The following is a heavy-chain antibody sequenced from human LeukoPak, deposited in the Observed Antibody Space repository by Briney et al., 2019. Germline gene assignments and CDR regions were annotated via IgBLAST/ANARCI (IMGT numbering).Heavy chain of an antibody. Sequence: ASVKVSCKASGYTFTDYYVHWVRQAPGQGLEWMGWINPNSGGTNYAQKFQGRVTMTRDTSIITAYMELGSLTSDDTAVYYCARDLYDFWSGYYSCYYYDLDVWGQGTTVTVSS. D-gene: IGHD3-3*01. CDR3: ARDLYDFWSGYYSCYYYDLDV. CDR1: GYTFTDYY. V-gene: IGHV1-2*02. J-gene: IGHJ6*02. CDR2: INPNSGGT.